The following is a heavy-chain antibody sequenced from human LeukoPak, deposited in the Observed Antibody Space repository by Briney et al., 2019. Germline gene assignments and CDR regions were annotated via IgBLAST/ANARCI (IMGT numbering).Heavy chain of an antibody. Sequence: VKVSCKASGYTFTGNHVHWLRQPPGQGLAWMGRIDPNSGGTNYAQKFQGWVTMTSDTSISTAYMELSSLKSDDTAIYYCAPEVAIQAFTIWGQGTMVTVS. CDR2: IDPNSGGT. CDR3: APEVAIQAFTI. CDR1: GYTFTGNH. J-gene: IGHJ3*02. V-gene: IGHV1-2*04. D-gene: IGHD2-21*01.